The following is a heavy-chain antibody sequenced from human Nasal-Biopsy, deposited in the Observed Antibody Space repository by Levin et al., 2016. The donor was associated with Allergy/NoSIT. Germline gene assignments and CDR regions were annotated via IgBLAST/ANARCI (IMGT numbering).Heavy chain of an antibody. D-gene: IGHD1-14*01. CDR3: ATGITTVN. V-gene: IGHV3-30-3*01. J-gene: IGHJ1*01. CDR1: GFTFSRSA. CDR2: ISYDGSNK. Sequence: GGSLRLSCAASGFTFSRSAMHWVRQAPGKGLEWVAYISYDGSNKYYADSVKGRFTISRDNSKNTLFLQMNSLRPEDTAVYFCATGITTVNWGQGTLVTVSS.